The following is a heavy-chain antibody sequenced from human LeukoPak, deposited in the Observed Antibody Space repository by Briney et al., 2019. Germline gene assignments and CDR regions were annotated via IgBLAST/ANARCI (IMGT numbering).Heavy chain of an antibody. CDR3: AKDLKVVPAASFDY. Sequence: GGSLRLSCAASGFTFSSYAMSCVRQAPGKGLEWVSAISGSGGSTYYADSVKGRFTISRDNSKNTLYLQMNSLRAEDTAVYYCAKDLKVVPAASFDYWGQGTLVTVSS. D-gene: IGHD2-2*01. CDR1: GFTFSSYA. CDR2: ISGSGGST. V-gene: IGHV3-23*01. J-gene: IGHJ4*02.